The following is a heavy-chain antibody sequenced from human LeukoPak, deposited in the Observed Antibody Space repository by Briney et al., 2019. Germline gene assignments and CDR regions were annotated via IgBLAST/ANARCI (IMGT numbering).Heavy chain of an antibody. V-gene: IGHV3-64*01. CDR3: ARRTGSGDAFDI. J-gene: IGHJ3*02. D-gene: IGHD1-1*01. Sequence: PGGSLRLSCAASGFTFSSYAMHWVRQAPGKGLEYVSAISSNGGSTYYANSVKGRFTISRDNSKNTLYLQMGGLRAEDMAVYYCARRTGSGDAFDIWGQGTMVTVSS. CDR1: GFTFSSYA. CDR2: ISSNGGST.